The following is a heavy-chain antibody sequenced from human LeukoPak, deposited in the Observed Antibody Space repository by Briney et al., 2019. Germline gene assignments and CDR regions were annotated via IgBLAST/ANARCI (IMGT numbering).Heavy chain of an antibody. CDR2: IKQDGSEK. CDR1: GFTFSNAW. Sequence: GGSLRLSCAASGFTFSNAWMSWVRQAPGKGLEWVANIKQDGSEKYYVDSVKGRFTISRDNAKNSLYLQMNNLRAEDTAVYYCARVNYLWFGTSMSYYYYGMDVWGQGTTVTVSS. D-gene: IGHD3-10*01. CDR3: ARVNYLWFGTSMSYYYYGMDV. J-gene: IGHJ6*02. V-gene: IGHV3-7*01.